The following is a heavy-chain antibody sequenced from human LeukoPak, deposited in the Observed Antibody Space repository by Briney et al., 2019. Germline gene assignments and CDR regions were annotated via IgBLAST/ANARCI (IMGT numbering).Heavy chain of an antibody. J-gene: IGHJ6*03. CDR1: GYTFTGYY. V-gene: IGHV1-46*01. CDR3: AREGYDYYGSGSYYGDYYYYMDV. D-gene: IGHD3-10*01. Sequence: GASVKVSCKASGYTFTGYYMHWVRQAPGQGLEWMGIINPSGGSTSYAQKFQGRVTMTRDTSTSTVYMELSSLRSEDTAVYYCAREGYDYYGSGSYYGDYYYYMDVWGKGTTVTISS. CDR2: INPSGGST.